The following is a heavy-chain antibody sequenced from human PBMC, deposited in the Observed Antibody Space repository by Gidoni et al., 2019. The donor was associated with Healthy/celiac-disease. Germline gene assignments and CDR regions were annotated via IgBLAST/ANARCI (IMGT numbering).Heavy chain of an antibody. CDR3: ARDLRYSNYVYYYYYMDV. D-gene: IGHD4-4*01. J-gene: IGHJ6*03. CDR2: IYHSGST. Sequence: QVQLQESGPGLVKPSGTLSLTCAVSGGSIRSRNWWSWVRQPPGKGLEWIGEIYHSGSTNYNPSLKSRVTISVDKSKNQFSLKLSSVTAADTAVYYCARDLRYSNYVYYYYYMDVWGKGTTVTVSS. CDR1: GGSIRSRNW. V-gene: IGHV4-4*02.